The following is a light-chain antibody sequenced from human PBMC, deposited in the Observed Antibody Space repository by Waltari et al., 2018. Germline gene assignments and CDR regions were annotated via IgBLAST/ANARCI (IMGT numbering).Light chain of an antibody. CDR2: DVS. Sequence: QSARTQPASVSGSPGQSITLSCTGTSTDVGGYHYVSWYQQHPGKAPKLMIYDVSNRPSGVSNRFSGSKSGNTASLTISGLQAEDEADYYCSSYTSSSTLDVVFGGGTKLTVL. V-gene: IGLV2-14*03. CDR1: STDVGGYHY. CDR3: SSYTSSSTLDVV. J-gene: IGLJ2*01.